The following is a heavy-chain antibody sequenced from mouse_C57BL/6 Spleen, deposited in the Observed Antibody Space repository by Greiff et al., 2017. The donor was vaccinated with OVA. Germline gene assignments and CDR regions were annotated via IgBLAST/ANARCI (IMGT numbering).Heavy chain of an antibody. CDR3: ARGNYYGSSYDARDD. CDR1: GYTFTSYW. V-gene: IGHV1-61*01. Sequence: VQLQQPGAELVRPGSSVKLSCKASGYTFTSYWMDWVKQRPGQGLEWIGNIYPSDSEPHSNQKFKDKATLTVAKSSSTAYMQLSSLTSEDSAVYYCARGNYYGSSYDARDDWGQGTAGTVSS. CDR2: IYPSDSEP. D-gene: IGHD1-1*01. J-gene: IGHJ4*01.